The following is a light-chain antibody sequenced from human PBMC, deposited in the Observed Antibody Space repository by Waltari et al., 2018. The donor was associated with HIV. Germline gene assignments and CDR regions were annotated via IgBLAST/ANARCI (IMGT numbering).Light chain of an antibody. J-gene: IGLJ2*01. Sequence: QSVLTQPPSVSGAPGQRVTISCTGGSSNTGAECDVHRDQQIPGTAPKLLISGNKNRPSGVPDRFSASKSGASASLAITGLQAEDEADYFCQSYDRSLSASVVFGGGTKLTVL. CDR2: GNK. CDR3: QSYDRSLSASVV. V-gene: IGLV1-40*01. CDR1: SSNTGAECD.